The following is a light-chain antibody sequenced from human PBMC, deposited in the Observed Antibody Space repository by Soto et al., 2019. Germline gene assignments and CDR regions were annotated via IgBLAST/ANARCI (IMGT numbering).Light chain of an antibody. CDR3: QHYNNWTWT. V-gene: IGKV3-15*01. J-gene: IGKJ1*01. CDR1: HSVGST. CDR2: DTS. Sequence: ETVITQSPATLSVSPGERATLSCRASHSVGSTLAWYQQKPGQAPRLLMYDTSTRETGIPARFSGSGSGTECTRSISSLQSDDVAVDYCQHYNNWTWTVGQGTKVDIK.